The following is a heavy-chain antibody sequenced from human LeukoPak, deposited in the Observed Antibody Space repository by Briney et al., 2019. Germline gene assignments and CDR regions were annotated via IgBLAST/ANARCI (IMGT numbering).Heavy chain of an antibody. Sequence: GGSLRLSCAASGFTFSSYAMSWVRQAPGKGLEWVSAISGSGGSTYYADSVKGRFTISRDNSKNTLYLQMNSLRAEDTAVYYYAKDLSGYSSSSALWGQGTLVTVSS. V-gene: IGHV3-23*01. CDR3: AKDLSGYSSSSAL. J-gene: IGHJ4*02. D-gene: IGHD6-6*01. CDR2: ISGSGGST. CDR1: GFTFSSYA.